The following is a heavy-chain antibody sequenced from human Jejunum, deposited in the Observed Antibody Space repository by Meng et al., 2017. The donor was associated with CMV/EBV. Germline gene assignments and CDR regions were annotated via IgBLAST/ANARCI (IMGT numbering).Heavy chain of an antibody. CDR1: GYTFTPYG. CDR2: SSTSNGNT. D-gene: IGHD3-3*01. J-gene: IGHJ4*02. V-gene: IGHV1-18*01. Sequence: QVSLVQVGAGVKKPGASVKVSCKTSGYTFTPYGISWVRQAPGQGLEWVGRSSTSNGNTHYAQKVQDRVTMTTDTSTSTAYMELRSLTSDDTAVYYCVRDFWSDFYAYWGQGTLVTVSS. CDR3: VRDFWSDFYAY.